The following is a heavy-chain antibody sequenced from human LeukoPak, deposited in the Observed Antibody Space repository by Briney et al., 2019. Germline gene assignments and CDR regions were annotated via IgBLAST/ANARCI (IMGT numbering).Heavy chain of an antibody. V-gene: IGHV3-11*04. J-gene: IGHJ6*03. CDR2: ISSSGTTT. Sequence: GGSLRLSCAASGFTFSDYQMTWIRQAPGKGLDWISYISSSGTTTYYADSVKGRFTISRDNAKNSLSLQMNSLRAEDTAVYYCARVATYYYYYMDVWGKGTTVTISS. CDR3: ARVATYYYYYMDV. CDR1: GFTFSDYQ.